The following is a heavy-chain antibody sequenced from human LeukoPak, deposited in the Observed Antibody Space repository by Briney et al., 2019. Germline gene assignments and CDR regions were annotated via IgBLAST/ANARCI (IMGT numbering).Heavy chain of an antibody. Sequence: SETLSLTCAVYGGSFSGYYWSWIRQPPGKGLKWIGEINHSGSTNYNPSLKSRVTISVDTSKNQFSLKLSSVTAADTAVYYCARDSSQGYSYGIEYYGMDVWGQGTTVTVSS. D-gene: IGHD5-18*01. CDR1: GGSFSGYY. J-gene: IGHJ6*02. CDR2: INHSGST. CDR3: ARDSSQGYSYGIEYYGMDV. V-gene: IGHV4-34*01.